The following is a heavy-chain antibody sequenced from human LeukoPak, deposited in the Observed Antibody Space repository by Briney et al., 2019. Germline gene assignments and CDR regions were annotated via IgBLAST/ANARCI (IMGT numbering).Heavy chain of an antibody. Sequence: SQTLSLTCTVSGGSISSGDYYWSWIRQPPGKGLEWIGYIYYSGSTYYNPSLKSRVTISVDTSKNQFSLKLSSVTAADTAVYYCASYGAAVETAMVTYSWGQGTLVTVSS. CDR2: IYYSGST. CDR1: GGSISSGDYY. J-gene: IGHJ5*02. CDR3: ASYGAAVETAMVTYS. V-gene: IGHV4-30-4*01. D-gene: IGHD5-18*01.